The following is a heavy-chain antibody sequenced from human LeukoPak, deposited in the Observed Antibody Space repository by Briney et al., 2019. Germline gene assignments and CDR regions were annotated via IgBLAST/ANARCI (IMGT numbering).Heavy chain of an antibody. CDR3: AKDPAMVPEYYFDY. D-gene: IGHD3-10*01. J-gene: IGHJ4*02. V-gene: IGHV3-30*18. Sequence: PGGSLRLSCAASGFTFSSYGMHWVRQAPGKGLEWVAVISYDGSNKYYADSVEGRFTISRDNSKNTLYLQMNSLRAEDTAVYYCAKDPAMVPEYYFDYWGQGTLVTVSS. CDR2: ISYDGSNK. CDR1: GFTFSSYG.